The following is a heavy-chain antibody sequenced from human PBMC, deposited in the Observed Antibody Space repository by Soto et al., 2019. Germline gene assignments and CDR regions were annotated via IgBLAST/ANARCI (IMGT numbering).Heavy chain of an antibody. CDR2: IDHSGST. D-gene: IGHD3-9*01. J-gene: IGHJ3*01. V-gene: IGHV4-34*02. CDR3: AGETSDYDFLTAPTTFDF. CDR1: GGSFSGYY. Sequence: QVQLQQWGAGLLKPSETLSLTCAVSGGSFSGYYWNWIRQPPGKGLEWIGEIDHSGSTTYNPSLKSRVTISVDTSKRDISVHLTYVNAAAADVYYCAGETSDYDFLTAPTTFDFWGQGTMVTVSS.